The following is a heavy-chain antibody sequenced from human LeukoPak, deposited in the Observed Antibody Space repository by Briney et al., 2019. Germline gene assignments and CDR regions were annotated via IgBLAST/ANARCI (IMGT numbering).Heavy chain of an antibody. Sequence: ASVKVSCKASGGTFSSYAISWVRQAPGQGLEWMGGIIPIFGTANYAQKFQGRVTITADKSTSTAYMELSSLRSEDTAVYYCARGQLVGGSLMSYYYYMDVWGKGTTVTVSS. CDR2: IIPIFGTA. J-gene: IGHJ6*03. V-gene: IGHV1-69*06. CDR1: GGTFSSYA. CDR3: ARGQLVGGSLMSYYYYMDV. D-gene: IGHD6-6*01.